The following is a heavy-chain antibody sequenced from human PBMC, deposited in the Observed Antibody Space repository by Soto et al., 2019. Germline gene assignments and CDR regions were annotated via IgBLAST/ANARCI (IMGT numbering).Heavy chain of an antibody. CDR2: ISYDGSNK. V-gene: IGHV3-30*18. CDR1: GFTFSSYG. J-gene: IGHJ2*01. CDR3: AKPPIQDIVVVVAATDWYFDL. Sequence: QVQLVESGGGVVQPGRSLRLSCAASGFTFSSYGMHWVRQAPGKGLEWVAVISYDGSNKYYADSVKGRFTISRDNSKNTLYLQMNSLRAEDTAVYYCAKPPIQDIVVVVAATDWYFDLWGRGTLVTVSS. D-gene: IGHD2-15*01.